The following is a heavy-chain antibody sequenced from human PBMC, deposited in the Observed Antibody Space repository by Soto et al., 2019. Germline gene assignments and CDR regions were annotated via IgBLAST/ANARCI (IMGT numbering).Heavy chain of an antibody. CDR1: GYTFTSYA. D-gene: IGHD6-6*01. Sequence: ASAKVSCKASGYTFTSYAMHWVRQAPGQRLEWMGWINAGNGNTKYSQKFQGRVTITRDTSASTAYMELSSLRSEDTAVYYCARIPYSSSSNPFFDYWGQGTLVTVSS. CDR2: INAGNGNT. V-gene: IGHV1-3*01. CDR3: ARIPYSSSSNPFFDY. J-gene: IGHJ4*02.